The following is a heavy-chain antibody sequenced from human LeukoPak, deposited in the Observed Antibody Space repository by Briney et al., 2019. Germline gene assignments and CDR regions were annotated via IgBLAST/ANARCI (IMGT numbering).Heavy chain of an antibody. CDR3: ARHVSFEAEIHPPLVGYLDY. V-gene: IGHV4-39*01. Sequence: SETLSLTCTVSGGSISSSSYYWGWIRQPPGKGLEWIGSIYYSGSTYYNPSLKGRVTISVDTSKNQFSLKLSSVTAADTAVYYCARHVSFEAEIHPPLVGYLDYWAREPWSPSPQ. D-gene: IGHD2-8*02. CDR2: IYYSGST. J-gene: IGHJ4*02. CDR1: GGSISSSSYY.